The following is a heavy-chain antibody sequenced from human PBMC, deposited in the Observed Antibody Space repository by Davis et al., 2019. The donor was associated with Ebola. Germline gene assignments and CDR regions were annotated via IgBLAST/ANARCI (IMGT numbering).Heavy chain of an antibody. CDR2: VYYSGST. CDR1: GGSISSSGYY. Sequence: MPSETLSLTCTVSGGSISSSGYYWGWIRQPPGKGLEWIGSVYYSGSTYYNPSLKSRVTMSVDTSKNQFSLKLSSVTAADTAVYYCAIQGVGTTLDYWGQGTPVTVSS. V-gene: IGHV4-39*01. D-gene: IGHD1-26*01. J-gene: IGHJ4*02. CDR3: AIQGVGTTLDY.